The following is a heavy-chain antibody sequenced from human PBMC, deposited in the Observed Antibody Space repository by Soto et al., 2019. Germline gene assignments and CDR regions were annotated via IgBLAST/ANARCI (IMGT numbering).Heavy chain of an antibody. CDR1: GGSFSGYY. Sequence: QVQLQQCGAGLLKPSETLSLTCAVYGGSFSGYYWSWIRQPPGKGLEWLGEINHSGSTNYNPSLKSRVTISVDTSKNQFSLKLSSVTAADTAVYYCARGLSASSSWYTFDYWGQGTLVTVSS. V-gene: IGHV4-34*01. D-gene: IGHD6-13*01. CDR2: INHSGST. J-gene: IGHJ4*02. CDR3: ARGLSASSSWYTFDY.